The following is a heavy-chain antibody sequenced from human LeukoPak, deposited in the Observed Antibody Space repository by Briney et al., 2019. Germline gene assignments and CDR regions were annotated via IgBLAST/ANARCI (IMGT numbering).Heavy chain of an antibody. CDR1: GFTFSSYA. D-gene: IGHD3-10*01. Sequence: GGSLRLSCAASGFTFSSYAMSWVRQAPGKGLEWVSAISGSGGSTYYADSVKGRFTISRDNSKNTLYLQMNSLRAEDTAVYYRWRKGKRGRGYFCYLGQGTLVTVSS. V-gene: IGHV3-23*01. CDR3: WRKGKRGRGYFCY. CDR2: ISGSGGST. J-gene: IGHJ4*02.